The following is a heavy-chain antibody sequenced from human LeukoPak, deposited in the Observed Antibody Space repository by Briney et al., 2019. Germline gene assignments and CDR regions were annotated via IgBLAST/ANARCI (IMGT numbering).Heavy chain of an antibody. Sequence: ASVKVSCKASGYTFTSYEINWVRQATGHGLEWMGRMNPDSGDTAYAQKFQGRITMTRSTSITTAYMELSSLTSEDTAVYYCARGLGSYDSSELTWPMISFWGQGTQVTVSS. D-gene: IGHD3-22*01. J-gene: IGHJ4*02. V-gene: IGHV1-8*01. CDR2: MNPDSGDT. CDR3: ARGLGSYDSSELTWPMISF. CDR1: GYTFTSYE.